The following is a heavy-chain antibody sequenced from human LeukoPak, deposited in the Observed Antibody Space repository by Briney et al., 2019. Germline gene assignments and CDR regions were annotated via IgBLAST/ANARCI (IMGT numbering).Heavy chain of an antibody. CDR1: GFTFDDYA. Sequence: GGSLRPSCAASGFTFDDYAMHWVRQPPGKGLEWVSLISGDGGGTYYADSVKGRFTISRDKSKNSLYLQMNSLRAEDTAVYYCAKEYSSVRGYGMDVWGQGTTVTVSS. CDR2: ISGDGGGT. J-gene: IGHJ6*02. V-gene: IGHV3-43*02. CDR3: AKEYSSVRGYGMDV. D-gene: IGHD6-19*01.